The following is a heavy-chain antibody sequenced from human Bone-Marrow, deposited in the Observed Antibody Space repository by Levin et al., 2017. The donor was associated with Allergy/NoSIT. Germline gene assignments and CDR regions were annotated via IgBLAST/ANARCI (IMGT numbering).Heavy chain of an antibody. CDR3: ATHTLSNYYYYYAMDV. D-gene: IGHD3-16*01. V-gene: IGHV4-38-2*01. CDR2: VYHTGKT. CDR1: GFSVSSGYF. Sequence: SETLSLTCDVSGFSVSSGYFWGWARRPPGKGLEWIGTVYHTGKTYDNTSLKSRITISIDASRNQFSLRLSSVTAADTAVYYCATHTLSNYYYYYAMDVWGPGTTVTVSS. J-gene: IGHJ6*02.